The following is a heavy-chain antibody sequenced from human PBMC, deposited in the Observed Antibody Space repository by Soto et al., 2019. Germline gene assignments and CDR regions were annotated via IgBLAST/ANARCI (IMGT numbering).Heavy chain of an antibody. V-gene: IGHV3-7*01. Sequence: GGSLRLSCAASGFTFSSYWMSWVRQAPGKGLEWVANIKQDGSEKYYVDSVKGRFTISRDNAKNSLYLQMNSLRAEDTAVYYCAARDYYDSSGYSGDYWGQGPLVTVSS. CDR3: AARDYYDSSGYSGDY. CDR1: GFTFSSYW. CDR2: IKQDGSEK. J-gene: IGHJ4*02. D-gene: IGHD3-22*01.